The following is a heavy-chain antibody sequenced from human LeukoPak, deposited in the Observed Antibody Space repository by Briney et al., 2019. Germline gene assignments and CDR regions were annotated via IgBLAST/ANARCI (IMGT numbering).Heavy chain of an antibody. Sequence: QTGGSLRLSCAASGFTFSTYGMHWVRQAPGKGLEWVAVISYDGSNKYYADSVKGRFTISRDNSKNTLYLQMNSLRAEDTAVYYCAKARYSYGTEPDYWGQGTLVTVSS. CDR1: GFTFSTYG. CDR3: AKARYSYGTEPDY. D-gene: IGHD5-18*01. J-gene: IGHJ4*02. V-gene: IGHV3-30*18. CDR2: ISYDGSNK.